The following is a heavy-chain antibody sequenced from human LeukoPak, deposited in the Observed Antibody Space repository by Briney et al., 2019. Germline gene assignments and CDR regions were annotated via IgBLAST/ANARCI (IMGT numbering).Heavy chain of an antibody. Sequence: GGSLRLSCAASGFTFSNYGMSWVRQAPGKGLEWVSAISGSGGTTYYADSVKGRFTISRDNSKNTLYLQMNSLRAEAPAVYYCAKGPLPRITGTAPFDYWGQGTLVTVSS. CDR2: ISGSGGTT. CDR3: AKGPLPRITGTAPFDY. J-gene: IGHJ4*02. CDR1: GFTFSNYG. D-gene: IGHD1-7*01. V-gene: IGHV3-23*01.